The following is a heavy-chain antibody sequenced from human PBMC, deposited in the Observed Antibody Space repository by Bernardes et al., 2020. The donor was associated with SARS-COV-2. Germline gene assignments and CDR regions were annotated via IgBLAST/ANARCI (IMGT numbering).Heavy chain of an antibody. CDR1: GGSISSHY. J-gene: IGHJ4*02. V-gene: IGHV4-59*04. CDR2: IYYSGST. D-gene: IGHD3-22*01. CDR3: ARMWANYYDSSGPHFDY. Sequence: SETLSLTCTVSGGSISSHYWSWIRQPPGKGLEWIGSIYYSGSTYYNPSLKSRVTISVDTSKNQFSLKLSSVTAADTAVYYCARMWANYYDSSGPHFDYWGQGTLVTVSS.